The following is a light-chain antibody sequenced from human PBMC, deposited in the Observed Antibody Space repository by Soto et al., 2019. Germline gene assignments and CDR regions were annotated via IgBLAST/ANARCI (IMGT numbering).Light chain of an antibody. V-gene: IGLV2-14*01. CDR3: SSYTSSSTLV. J-gene: IGLJ1*01. Sequence: QSALTQPASMSGSPGQSITISCTGTSSDVGGYNYVSWYQQHPGKAPKLMIYDVSNRPSGVSNRFSGSKSGKAASLTISGLQAEDEADYYSSSYTSSSTLVFGTGTKVTVL. CDR2: DVS. CDR1: SSDVGGYNY.